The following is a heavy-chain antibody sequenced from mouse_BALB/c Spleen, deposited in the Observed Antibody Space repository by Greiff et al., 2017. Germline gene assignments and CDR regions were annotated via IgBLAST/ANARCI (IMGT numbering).Heavy chain of an antibody. CDR1: GYSITSDYA. D-gene: IGHD2-4*01. V-gene: IGHV3-2*02. CDR3: ARRDYLYAMDY. CDR2: ISYSGST. J-gene: IGHJ4*01. Sequence: EVQLQQSGPGLVKPSQSLSLTCTVTGYSITSDYAWNWIRQFPGNKLEWMGYISYSGSTSYNPSLKSRISITRDTSKNQFFLQLNSVTTEDTATYYCARRDYLYAMDYWGQGTSVTVSS.